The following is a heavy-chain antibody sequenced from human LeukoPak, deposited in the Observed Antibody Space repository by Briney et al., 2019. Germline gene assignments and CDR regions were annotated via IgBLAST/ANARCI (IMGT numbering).Heavy chain of an antibody. D-gene: IGHD3-22*01. CDR1: KYTFTDYY. CDR2: INPHSGAT. CDR3: ARLRRYDSSQGTFDI. J-gene: IGHJ3*02. V-gene: IGHV1-2*02. Sequence: ASVKVSCKASKYTFTDYYIHWVRQAPGHGLEWMGWINPHSGATTYAQKFQARVTMYRDTSINTAYMELSSLTSDDTAVYYCARLRRYDSSQGTFDIWGLGTMVTVSS.